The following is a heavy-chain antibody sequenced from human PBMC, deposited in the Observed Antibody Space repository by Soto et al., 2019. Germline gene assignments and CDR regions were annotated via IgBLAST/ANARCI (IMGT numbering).Heavy chain of an antibody. CDR3: ARMGDFWSGPGEPDP. CDR1: GGSISISNYC. Sequence: SETLSLTCTVSGGSISISNYCWAWIRQSPGKGLEWIGSVYYNGFTYYNPSLKSRVTISVDTSKNQFSLKLTSVTAADTAVYYCARMGDFWSGPGEPDPWGQGTLVTVSS. D-gene: IGHD3-3*01. CDR2: VYYNGFT. V-gene: IGHV4-39*01. J-gene: IGHJ5*02.